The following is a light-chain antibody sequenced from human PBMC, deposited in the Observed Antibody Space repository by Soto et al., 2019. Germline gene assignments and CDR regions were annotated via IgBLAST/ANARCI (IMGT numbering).Light chain of an antibody. J-gene: IGKJ1*01. Sequence: EIVMTQSPATLSVSPGERATFSCRASQSVSSNLAWYPQKPGQPPRLLIYGASTRATGIPARFSGSGSGTEFTLTINSLQSEYVAVYYCQQYNNWPLFGQGTKVEIK. CDR3: QQYNNWPL. V-gene: IGKV3-15*01. CDR2: GAS. CDR1: QSVSSN.